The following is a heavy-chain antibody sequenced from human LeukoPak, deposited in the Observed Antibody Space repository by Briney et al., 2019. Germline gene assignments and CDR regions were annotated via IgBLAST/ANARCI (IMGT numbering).Heavy chain of an antibody. CDR3: AKDHNDFWSGYEDY. CDR2: ISGDGGST. V-gene: IGHV3-43*02. D-gene: IGHD3-3*01. CDR1: GFTFDDYA. Sequence: GGSLRLSCAASGFTFDDYAMHWVRKAPGKGLEWASLISGDGGSTYYADSVKGRFTISRDNSKNSLYLQMNSLRTEDTALYYCAKDHNDFWSGYEDYWGQGTLVTVSS. J-gene: IGHJ4*02.